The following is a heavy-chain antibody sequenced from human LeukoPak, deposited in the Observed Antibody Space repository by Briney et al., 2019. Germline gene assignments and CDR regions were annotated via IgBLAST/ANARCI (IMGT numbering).Heavy chain of an antibody. CDR2: INHSGGT. CDR1: GGSFSGYY. Sequence: SETLSLTCAVYGGSFSGYYWSWIRQPPGKGLEWIGEINHSGGTNQNPSLKSRVTISVDTSKNQFSLKLSSVTAADTAVYYCARGPRSGGSGSYYYYRGQGTLVTVSS. CDR3: ARGPRSGGSGSYYYY. V-gene: IGHV4-34*01. D-gene: IGHD3-10*01. J-gene: IGHJ4*02.